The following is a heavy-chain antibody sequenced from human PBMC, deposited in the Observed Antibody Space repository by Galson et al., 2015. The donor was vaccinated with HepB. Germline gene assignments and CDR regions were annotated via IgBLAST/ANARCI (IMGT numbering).Heavy chain of an antibody. CDR2: FDREDGET. CDR1: GYTLNELS. Sequence: SVKVSCKVSGYTLNELSLHWVRQAPGKGLEWMGGFDREDGETIYVQKFQGRVIMTEDTSTDTAYMELSRLRSEDTAVYYCAIARTHLSSPFDHWGQGALVTVSS. CDR3: AIARTHLSSPFDH. V-gene: IGHV1-24*01. J-gene: IGHJ4*02.